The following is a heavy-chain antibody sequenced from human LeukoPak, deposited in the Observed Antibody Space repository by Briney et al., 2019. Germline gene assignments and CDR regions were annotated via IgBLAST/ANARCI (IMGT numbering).Heavy chain of an antibody. D-gene: IGHD3-9*01. CDR3: ARDFEVASLFDY. CDR2: INPNSGGT. V-gene: IGHV1-2*06. CDR1: GYTFTGYY. J-gene: IGHJ4*02. Sequence: GASVKVSCKASGYTFTGYYMHWVRQAPGQGLEWMGRINPNSGGTNYAQKFQGRVTMTRDTSISTAYMELSRLRSDDTAVYYCARDFEVASLFDYRGQGTLVTVSS.